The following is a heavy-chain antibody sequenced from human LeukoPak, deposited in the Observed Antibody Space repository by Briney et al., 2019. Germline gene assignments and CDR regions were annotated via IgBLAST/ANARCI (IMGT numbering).Heavy chain of an antibody. CDR2: IYSSGST. J-gene: IGHJ5*02. D-gene: IGHD2-2*01. V-gene: IGHV4-59*08. CDR1: GGSISSHY. Sequence: SETLSLTCTVSGGSISSHYWSWIRQPPGKGLEWIGCIYSSGSTNYNPSLKSRVTISVDTSKSQFSLKLSSVTAADTAVYYCARRREDCGTTSCYVGGFDPWGQGTLVTVSS. CDR3: ARRREDCGTTSCYVGGFDP.